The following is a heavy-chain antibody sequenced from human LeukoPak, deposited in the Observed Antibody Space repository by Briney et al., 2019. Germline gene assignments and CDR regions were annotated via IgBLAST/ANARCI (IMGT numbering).Heavy chain of an antibody. CDR2: MYAGGTT. D-gene: IGHD6-19*01. CDR3: ARGSGSGWPLDR. J-gene: IGHJ5*02. Sequence: GGSLRLSCAASGVIVSRNFMSWVRQAPGKGLQWVAIMYAGGTTDYSESVRGRFYVSRDTSNNTLSLQMNSLRAEDTAVYYCARGSGSGWPLDRWGQGTLVTVSS. V-gene: IGHV3-53*01. CDR1: GVIVSRNF.